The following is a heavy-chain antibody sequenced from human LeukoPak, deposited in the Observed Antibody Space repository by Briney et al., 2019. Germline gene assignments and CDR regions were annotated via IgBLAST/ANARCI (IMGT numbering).Heavy chain of an antibody. CDR1: GGSISSYY. D-gene: IGHD2-15*01. CDR2: IYYSGST. CDR3: ARGPCSGGSCYTLHGMDV. Sequence: PSETLSLTCTVSGGSISSYYWSWIRQPPGKGLEWIGYIYYSGSTNYNPSLKSRVTISVDTSKNQFSLKLSSVTAADTAVYYCARGPCSGGSCYTLHGMDVWGQGTTVTVSS. J-gene: IGHJ6*02. V-gene: IGHV4-59*08.